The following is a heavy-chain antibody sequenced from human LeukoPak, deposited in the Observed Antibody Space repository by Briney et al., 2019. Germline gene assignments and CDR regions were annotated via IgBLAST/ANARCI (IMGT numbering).Heavy chain of an antibody. CDR2: IGAGGTFT. V-gene: IGHV3-23*01. CDR3: AKELDYTTYGYYFDY. Sequence: GGSLRLSCTASGFTFSSYAMNWVRQAPGKGLEWVSGIGAGGTFTYYADPVKGRFTIFRDNSRNTLYLQMNSLRADDTAVYYCAKELDYTTYGYYFDYWGQGTLVTVSS. CDR1: GFTFSSYA. D-gene: IGHD4-11*01. J-gene: IGHJ4*02.